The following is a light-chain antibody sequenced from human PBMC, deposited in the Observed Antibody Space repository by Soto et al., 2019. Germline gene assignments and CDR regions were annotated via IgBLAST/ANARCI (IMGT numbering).Light chain of an antibody. CDR3: SSHTSGSTRV. J-gene: IGLJ1*01. CDR2: EVT. CDR1: SSDVGGYDY. Sequence: QSALTQPASVSGSTGQSIAISCTGTSSDVGGYDYVSWYQQHPDKAPKLMIYEVTKRPSWVSNRFSGSKSGNTASLTISGLQPEDEADYYCSSHTSGSTRVFGSGTKLTVL. V-gene: IGLV2-14*01.